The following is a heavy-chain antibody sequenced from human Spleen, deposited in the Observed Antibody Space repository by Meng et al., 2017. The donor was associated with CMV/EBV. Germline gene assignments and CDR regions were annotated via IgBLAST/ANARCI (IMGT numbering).Heavy chain of an antibody. CDR1: GYTFTSHD. V-gene: IGHV1-8*01. CDR3: ARHDYGDYEGLDY. J-gene: IGHJ4*02. CDR2: MNPYSGNT. D-gene: IGHD4-17*01. Sequence: CKASGYTFTSHDINWVRQASGQGLEWMGWMNPYSGNTGYAQKFQGRVTMTRDMSTSTAYMELSSLRSEDTAVYYCARHDYGDYEGLDYWGQGTLVTVSS.